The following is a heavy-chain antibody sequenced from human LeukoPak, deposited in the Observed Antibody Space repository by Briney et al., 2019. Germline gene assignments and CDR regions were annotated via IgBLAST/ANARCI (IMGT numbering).Heavy chain of an antibody. CDR2: ISAYNGNT. CDR1: GYTFTSYG. D-gene: IGHD6-6*01. V-gene: IGHV1-18*01. CDR3: ARGRRIAARSWFDP. J-gene: IGHJ5*02. Sequence: VASVNVSCTASGYTFTSYGISWVRQAPGQGLEWMGWISAYNGNTNYAQKLQGRVTMTTDTSTSTAYMELRSLRSDDTAVYYCARGRRIAARSWFDPWGQGTLVTVSS.